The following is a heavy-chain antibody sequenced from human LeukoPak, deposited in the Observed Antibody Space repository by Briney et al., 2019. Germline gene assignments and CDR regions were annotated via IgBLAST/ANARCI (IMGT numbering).Heavy chain of an antibody. Sequence: GGSLRLSCAASGFTFSSYGMHWVRQAPGKGLEWVAFIRYDGSNKYYADSVKGRFTISRDNSKNTLYLQMNSLRAEDTAVYYCATGRVVPAAMYFDYWGQGTLVTVSS. CDR3: ATGRVVPAAMYFDY. J-gene: IGHJ4*02. D-gene: IGHD2-2*01. CDR1: GFTFSSYG. V-gene: IGHV3-30*02. CDR2: IRYDGSNK.